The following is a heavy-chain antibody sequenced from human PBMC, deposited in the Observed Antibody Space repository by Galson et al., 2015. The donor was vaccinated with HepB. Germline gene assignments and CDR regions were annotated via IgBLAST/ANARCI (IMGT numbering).Heavy chain of an antibody. V-gene: IGHV4-34*01. CDR2: INRSGST. J-gene: IGHJ4*02. Sequence: ETLSLTCAVYGGSFSGYYWSWIRQPPGKGLEWIGEINRSGSTNYNPSLKSRVTISVDTSKNQFSLKLSSVTAADTAVYYCARGRVGATIWGFWGQGTLVTVSS. CDR1: GGSFSGYY. D-gene: IGHD1-26*01. CDR3: ARGRVGATIWGF.